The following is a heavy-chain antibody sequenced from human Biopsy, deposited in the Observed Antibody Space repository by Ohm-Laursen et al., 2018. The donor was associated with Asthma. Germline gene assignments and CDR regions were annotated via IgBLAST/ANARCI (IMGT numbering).Heavy chain of an antibody. J-gene: IGHJ3*01. CDR3: TRREYSDSRISPLDL. CDR2: IKHDGSEK. Sequence: SLRLSCAASGFTFGDYCTSWVRQVPGKGLEWVANIKHDGSEKNHVDSLKGRFTISRDNAKNSLYLQMNSLRAEDTAVYYCTRREYSDSRISPLDLWGHGTMVTVSS. D-gene: IGHD3-22*01. CDR1: GFTFGDYC. V-gene: IGHV3-7*01.